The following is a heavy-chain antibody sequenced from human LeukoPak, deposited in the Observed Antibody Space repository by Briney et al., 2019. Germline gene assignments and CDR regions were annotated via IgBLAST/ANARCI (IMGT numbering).Heavy chain of an antibody. V-gene: IGHV4-39*01. CDR2: IYYSGST. J-gene: IGHJ5*02. Sequence: SETLSLTCTVSGGSISSSSYYWGWNRQPPGKGLEWIGSIYYSGSTYYNPSLKSRVTISVDTSKNQFSLKLSSVTAADTAVYYCARRAPYDFWSGYYDNWFDPWGQGTLVTVSS. CDR3: ARRAPYDFWSGYYDNWFDP. D-gene: IGHD3-3*01. CDR1: GGSISSSSYY.